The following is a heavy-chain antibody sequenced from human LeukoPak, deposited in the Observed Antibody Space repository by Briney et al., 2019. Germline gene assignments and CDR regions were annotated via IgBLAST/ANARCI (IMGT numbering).Heavy chain of an antibody. J-gene: IGHJ4*02. Sequence: SGTLSLTCAVSGGSINSSNWWSWVRQPPGKGLEWIGEIYHSGSTNYNPSLKSRVTISVDKSKNQFSLKLSSVTAADTAVYYCAREGRDCSGGSCYLDYWGQGTLVTVSS. CDR2: IYHSGST. V-gene: IGHV4-4*02. CDR1: GGSINSSNW. CDR3: AREGRDCSGGSCYLDY. D-gene: IGHD2-15*01.